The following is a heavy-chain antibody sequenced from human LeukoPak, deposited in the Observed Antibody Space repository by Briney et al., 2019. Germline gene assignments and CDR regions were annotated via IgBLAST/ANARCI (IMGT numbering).Heavy chain of an antibody. Sequence: GGSLRLSCAASGFTFSSYEMNWVRQAPGKGLEWVSYISSSGSTIFYADSVKGRFTISRDNAKNSLYLQMNSLRAEDTAVYYCARAFSAEYFQHWGQGTLVTVSS. D-gene: IGHD3-3*01. CDR2: ISSSGSTI. CDR1: GFTFSSYE. V-gene: IGHV3-48*03. J-gene: IGHJ1*01. CDR3: ARAFSAEYFQH.